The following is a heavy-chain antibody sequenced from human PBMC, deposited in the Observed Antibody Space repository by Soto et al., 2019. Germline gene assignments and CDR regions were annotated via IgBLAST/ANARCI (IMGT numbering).Heavy chain of an antibody. CDR3: TTAVVSMITFGGVIAN. V-gene: IGHV3-15*01. CDR2: TKSKTDGGTT. Sequence: PGGSLRLSCAASGFTFSNAWMSWVRQAPGKGLEWVGRTKSKTDGGTTDYAAPVKGRFTISRDDSKNTLYLQMNSLKTEDTAVYYCTTAVVSMITFGGVIANWGQGTLVTVSS. J-gene: IGHJ4*02. CDR1: GFTFSNAW. D-gene: IGHD3-16*02.